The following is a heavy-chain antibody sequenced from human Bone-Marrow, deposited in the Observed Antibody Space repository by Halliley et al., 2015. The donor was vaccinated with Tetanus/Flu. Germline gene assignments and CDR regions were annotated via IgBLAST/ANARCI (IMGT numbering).Heavy chain of an antibody. Sequence: SLRLSCTASGFRFHGYSMHWVRQAPGQGLQWVAVISYDGGDKYYADSVKGRFSISRDNDKKTQDLQMNSLRIEDTAVYFCVKGDSYGVYVSGFDSWGQGIMVTVSS. J-gene: IGHJ4*02. D-gene: IGHD4-17*01. CDR2: ISYDGGDK. V-gene: IGHV3-30*18. CDR1: GFRFHGYS. CDR3: VKGDSYGVYVSGFDS.